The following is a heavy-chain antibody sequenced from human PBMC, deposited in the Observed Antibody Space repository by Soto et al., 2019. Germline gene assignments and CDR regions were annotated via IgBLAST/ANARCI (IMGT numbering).Heavy chain of an antibody. D-gene: IGHD2-8*01. CDR3: ARNSPGVYALWVDV. V-gene: IGHV3-74*01. J-gene: IGHJ6*02. CDR2: INSDGSSI. CDR1: GFNFRSYW. Sequence: PGVSLRLSCAASGFNFRSYWMHWVRQAPGKGLMWVSRINSDGSSINYADFVKGRLIISRDNAKNTLYLQMNSLRAEDTAVYYCARNSPGVYALWVDVWGQGTTVTVSS.